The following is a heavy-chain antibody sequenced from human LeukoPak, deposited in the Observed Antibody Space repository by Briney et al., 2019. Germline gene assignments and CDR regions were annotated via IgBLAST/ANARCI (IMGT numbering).Heavy chain of an antibody. CDR3: ARRYSGSSVDY. D-gene: IGHD1-26*01. J-gene: IGHJ4*02. CDR2: IYPADSDT. CDR1: GCRFTNYW. Sequence: GESLKISFKGSGCRFTNYWIGWVRQMPGKGLEWMGIIYPADSDTRYSPSFQGQVTISADKSISTAYLQWSSLKASDTAMYFCARRYSGSSVDYWGQGTLVTVSS. V-gene: IGHV5-51*01.